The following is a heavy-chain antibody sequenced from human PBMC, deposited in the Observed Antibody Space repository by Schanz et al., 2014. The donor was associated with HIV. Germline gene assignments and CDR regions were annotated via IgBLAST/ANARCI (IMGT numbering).Heavy chain of an antibody. D-gene: IGHD6-6*01. J-gene: IGHJ3*02. CDR1: GYTFTGYY. CDR2: IIPIFGTA. V-gene: IGHV1-69*01. CDR3: ERGLKASSSSEAFHI. Sequence: QVQLVQSGAEVKKPGASVKVSCKASGYTFTGYYMHWVRQAPGQGLEWMGGIIPIFGTANYAQKFQGRVTIIADESKSTAYMELSSLRSDDKAMYYCERGLKASSSSEAFHIWGQGTMVTVSS.